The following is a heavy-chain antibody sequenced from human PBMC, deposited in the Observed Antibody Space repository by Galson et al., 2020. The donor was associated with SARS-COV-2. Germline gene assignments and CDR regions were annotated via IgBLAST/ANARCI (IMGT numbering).Heavy chain of an antibody. CDR2: IYPGKSDT. D-gene: IGHD5-18*01. J-gene: IGHJ1*01. Sequence: GESLKISCKGSGYSFTTYWIGLVRQMPGKGLEWMGIIYPGKSDTRYSPSFEGQVTISADKSINTAYLQWSSLKASDTAMYYCVRRAMESREYFEHWGLGTPVTVSS. V-gene: IGHV5-51*01. CDR1: GYSFTTYW. CDR3: VRRAMESREYFEH.